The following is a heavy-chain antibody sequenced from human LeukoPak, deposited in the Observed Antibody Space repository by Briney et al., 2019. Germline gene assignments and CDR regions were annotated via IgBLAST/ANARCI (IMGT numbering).Heavy chain of an antibody. V-gene: IGHV4-4*07. J-gene: IGHJ4*02. D-gene: IGHD3-10*02. CDR3: ARDPGRLGGSLVEVFGY. CDR2: IYTSGST. Sequence: KPSETLSLTCTVAGGSISIYYWSWIRQPAGKGLEWIGRIYTSGSTNCNPSLKTRVTMSVDTSKNQISLKLTSVTPADTAVYYCARDPGRLGGSLVEVFGYWGQGTLVTVSS. CDR1: GGSISIYY.